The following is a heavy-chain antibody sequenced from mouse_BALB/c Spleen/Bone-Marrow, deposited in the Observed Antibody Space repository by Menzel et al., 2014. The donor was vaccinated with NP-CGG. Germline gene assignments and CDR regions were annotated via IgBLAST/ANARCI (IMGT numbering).Heavy chain of an antibody. V-gene: IGHV4-1*02. Sequence: EVKVVESGGGLVQPGGSLKLSCAASGFDFSRYWMSWVRQAPGKGLEWIGEINPDSSTINYTPSLKDKFIISRYNAKNTLYLQMSKVRSEDTALCYCARGYYDYPAWFACWGQGTLGPVSA. CDR3: ARGYYDYPAWFAC. D-gene: IGHD2-4*01. J-gene: IGHJ3*01. CDR1: GFDFSRYW. CDR2: INPDSSTI.